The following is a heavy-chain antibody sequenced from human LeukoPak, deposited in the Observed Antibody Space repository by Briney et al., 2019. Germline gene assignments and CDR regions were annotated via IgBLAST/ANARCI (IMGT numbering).Heavy chain of an antibody. J-gene: IGHJ6*02. V-gene: IGHV3-21*01. CDR3: ARDWGYYYYYGMDV. D-gene: IGHD3-16*01. Sequence: GGSLRLSCAASGFTFSSYSMNWVRQAPGKGLEWVSSISSSSSNIYYADSVKGRFTISRDNAKNSLYLQMNSLRAEDTAVCYCARDWGYYYYYGMDVWGQGTTVTVSS. CDR1: GFTFSSYS. CDR2: ISSSSSNI.